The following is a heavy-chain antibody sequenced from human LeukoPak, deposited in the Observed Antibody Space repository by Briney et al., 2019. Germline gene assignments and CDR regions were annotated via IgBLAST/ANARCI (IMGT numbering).Heavy chain of an antibody. V-gene: IGHV4-39*01. CDR2: INYGGSS. CDR3: ASHVRSSKYYFDY. Sequence: KPSETLSLTCTVSGGSISSVNYHWGWIRQPPGEGLEWIGSINYGGSSDYNPSLESRVTVSVDTSKNQFSLKLTSVTAADTAVYHCASHVRSSKYYFDYWGQGTLVTVSS. D-gene: IGHD1-26*01. CDR1: GGSISSVNYH. J-gene: IGHJ4*02.